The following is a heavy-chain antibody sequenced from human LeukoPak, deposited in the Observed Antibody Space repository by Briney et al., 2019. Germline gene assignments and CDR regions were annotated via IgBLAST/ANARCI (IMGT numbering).Heavy chain of an antibody. J-gene: IGHJ4*02. CDR3: ARALQYCSSTSCYTSSPTDY. D-gene: IGHD2-2*02. V-gene: IGHV3-30-3*01. CDR2: ISYDGSNK. CDR1: GFTFSSYA. Sequence: GRSLRLSCAASGFTFSSYAMHWVRQAPGKGLEWVAVISYDGSNKYYADSVKGRFTISRDNSKNTLYLQMNSLRAEDTAGYYCARALQYCSSTSCYTSSPTDYWGQGTLVTVSS.